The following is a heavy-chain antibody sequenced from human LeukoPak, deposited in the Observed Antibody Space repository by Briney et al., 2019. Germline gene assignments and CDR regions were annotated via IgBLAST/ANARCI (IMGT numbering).Heavy chain of an antibody. V-gene: IGHV1-2*02. CDR2: IDPKRDPKRGGT. J-gene: IGHJ4*02. CDR3: ARATNGGNTIDY. CDR1: GYSFSGYY. Sequence: GASVKVSCEASGYSFSGYYLHWVRQAPGQGLEWMGWIDPKRDPKRGGTNYAQNFQGRVTMTRDTSLSTAYMELTSLTSDDTAVYFSARATNGGNTIDYWGQGTLVTVSS. D-gene: IGHD4-23*01.